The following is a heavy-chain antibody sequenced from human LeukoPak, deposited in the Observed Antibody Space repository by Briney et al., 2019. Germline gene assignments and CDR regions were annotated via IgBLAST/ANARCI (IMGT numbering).Heavy chain of an antibody. CDR2: IYHSGSV. D-gene: IGHD4-17*01. CDR3: ASTITVTTDY. J-gene: IGHJ4*02. Sequence: SETLSLTCTVSGYSISSGCYWGWIRQPPGKGLEWIGSIYHSGSVYFNPSLKSRVTISVDTSNNQFSLKLSSVTAADTAVYYCASTITVTTDYWGQGTLVTVS. CDR1: GYSISSGCY. V-gene: IGHV4-38-2*02.